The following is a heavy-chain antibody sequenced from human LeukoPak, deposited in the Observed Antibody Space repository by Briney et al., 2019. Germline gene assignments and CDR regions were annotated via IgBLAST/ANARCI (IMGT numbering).Heavy chain of an antibody. D-gene: IGHD3-9*01. CDR3: AKDLRYFDWLSSFDY. CDR1: GFTFSSYA. V-gene: IGHV3-23*01. J-gene: IGHJ4*02. CDR2: ISGSGGST. Sequence: PGGSLRLSCAASGFTFSSYAMSWVRQAPGKGLEWVSAISGSGGSTYYADSVKGRFTISRDNSKNTLYLQMNSLRAEDTAVYYCAKDLRYFDWLSSFDYWGQGTLVTVSS.